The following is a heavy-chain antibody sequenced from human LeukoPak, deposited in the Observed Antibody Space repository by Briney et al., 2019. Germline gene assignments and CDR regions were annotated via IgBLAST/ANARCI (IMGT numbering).Heavy chain of an antibody. J-gene: IGHJ6*03. V-gene: IGHV5-51*01. CDR2: IYPGDSNI. Sequence: GESLKISCKGSGFTFTSNWIAWVRQMPGKGLEWMGIIYPGDSNIRYSPSFQGQVTISADKSISTAYLQWSSLKASDTAMYYCASSIIRGGYYYYMDVWGKGTTVTVAS. CDR1: GFTFTSNW. CDR3: ASSIIRGGYYYYMDV. D-gene: IGHD3-10*01.